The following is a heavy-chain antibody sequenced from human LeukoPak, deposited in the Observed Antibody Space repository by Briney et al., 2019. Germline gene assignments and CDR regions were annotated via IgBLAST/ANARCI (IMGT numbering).Heavy chain of an antibody. V-gene: IGHV3-66*01. D-gene: IGHD6-19*01. CDR3: AKDPMVIAVA. J-gene: IGHJ5*02. CDR2: IYSSGSI. CDR1: GFTVSSNH. Sequence: GGSLGLSCAASGFTVSSNHMSWVRQAPGKGLEWVSLIYSSGSIYYADSVKGRFAISRDNSKNTLYLQMNSLRAEDTAVYYCAKDPMVIAVAWGQGTLVTVSS.